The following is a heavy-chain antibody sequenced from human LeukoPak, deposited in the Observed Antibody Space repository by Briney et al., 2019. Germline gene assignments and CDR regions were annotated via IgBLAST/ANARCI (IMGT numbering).Heavy chain of an antibody. CDR2: ISEDGGDT. CDR3: AKDKTRGPGDY. Sequence: QPGGSLRLSCAASGFTFDDYAMHWVRQTPGKGLGCVSLISEDGGDTWYADSVKGRFTISRDNSKNSLYLQMNSLRAEDTAFYYCAKDKTRGPGDYWGQGTLVTVSS. V-gene: IGHV3-43*02. J-gene: IGHJ4*02. D-gene: IGHD1-14*01. CDR1: GFTFDDYA.